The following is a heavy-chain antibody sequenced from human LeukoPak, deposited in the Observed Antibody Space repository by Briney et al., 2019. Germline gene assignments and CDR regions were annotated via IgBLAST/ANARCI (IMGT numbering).Heavy chain of an antibody. V-gene: IGHV3-48*02. D-gene: IGHD3-10*01. J-gene: IGHJ6*02. CDR1: GFTFSSYN. Sequence: GGSLRLSCAASGFTFSSYNMNWVRQAPGKGLEWVSYISSGSTIFYADSVQGRFTISRDNAKNSLYLQMNSLRDEDTAVYYCARYFGDPQGMDVWGQGTTVTVSS. CDR2: ISSGSTI. CDR3: ARYFGDPQGMDV.